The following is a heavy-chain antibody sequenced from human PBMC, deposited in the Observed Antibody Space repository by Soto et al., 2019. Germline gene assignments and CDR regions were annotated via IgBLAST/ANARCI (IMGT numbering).Heavy chain of an antibody. D-gene: IGHD6-13*01. V-gene: IGHV3-7*01. J-gene: IGHJ4*02. CDR2: IRQDGGEK. Sequence: EVQLVESGGVLVQPGGSLRLSCAASGFTFNTYWMSWVRQAPGKGLEWVANIRQDGGEKYYVDSLKGRFTISRDNAKNSLYQQMNSRRAEDTAVYYCARDATSRYRSSWSDYWGQGTLVTVSS. CDR1: GFTFNTYW. CDR3: ARDATSRYRSSWSDY.